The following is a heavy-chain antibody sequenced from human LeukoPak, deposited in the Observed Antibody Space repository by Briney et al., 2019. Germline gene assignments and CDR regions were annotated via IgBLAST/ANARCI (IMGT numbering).Heavy chain of an antibody. CDR2: IYYSGST. CDR1: GGSISSYY. Sequence: PSETLSLTCTVSGGSISSYYWSWIRQSPWKGLEWIGYIYYSGSTNYNPSLKSRVTISVHTSKNQFSLKLSSVTAADTAVYYCARDHKIYYCDYWVQGTLVTVSS. CDR3: ARDHKIYYCDY. J-gene: IGHJ4*02. V-gene: IGHV4-59*01. D-gene: IGHD3-3*01.